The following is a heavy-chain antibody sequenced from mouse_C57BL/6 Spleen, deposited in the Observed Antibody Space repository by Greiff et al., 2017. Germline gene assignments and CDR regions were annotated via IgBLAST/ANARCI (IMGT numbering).Heavy chain of an antibody. J-gene: IGHJ4*01. Sequence: EVQRVESGGDLVKPGGSLKLSCAASGFTFSSYGMSWVRQTPDKRLEWVATISSGGSYTYYPDSVKGRFTISRDNAKNTLYLQMSSLKSEDTAMYYCARHEDYGYAMDYWGQGTSVTVSS. V-gene: IGHV5-6*01. D-gene: IGHD2-4*01. CDR2: ISSGGSYT. CDR3: ARHEDYGYAMDY. CDR1: GFTFSSYG.